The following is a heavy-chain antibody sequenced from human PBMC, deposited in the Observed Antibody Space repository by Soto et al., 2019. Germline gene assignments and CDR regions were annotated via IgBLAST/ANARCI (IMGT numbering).Heavy chain of an antibody. D-gene: IGHD3-3*01. V-gene: IGHV1-18*04. Sequence: ASVKVSCKASGYTFTSYGISWVRQAPGQGLEWMGWISAYNGSTNYAQKLQGRVTMTTDTSTSTAYMELRSLRSDDTAVYYCARTTIFGVFIISDNWFDPWGQGTLVTVSS. CDR2: ISAYNGST. CDR1: GYTFTSYG. J-gene: IGHJ5*02. CDR3: ARTTIFGVFIISDNWFDP.